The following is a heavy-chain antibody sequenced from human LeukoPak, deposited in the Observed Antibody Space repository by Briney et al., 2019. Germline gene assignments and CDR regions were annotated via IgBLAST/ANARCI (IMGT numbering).Heavy chain of an antibody. CDR2: IKKDGSEK. CDR3: ARGYYDSSGYYLYDY. Sequence: GGSLRLSCAASGFTFRSYWMSWVRQAPGKGLEWVANIKKDGSEKYYVDSVKGRFTISRDNAKTSLYLQMNSLRADETAVYYCARGYYDSSGYYLYDYWGQGTLVTVSS. V-gene: IGHV3-7*01. D-gene: IGHD3-22*01. CDR1: GFTFRSYW. J-gene: IGHJ4*02.